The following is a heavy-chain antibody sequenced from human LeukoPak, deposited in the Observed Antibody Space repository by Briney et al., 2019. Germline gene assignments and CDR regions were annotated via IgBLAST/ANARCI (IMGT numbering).Heavy chain of an antibody. V-gene: IGHV1-18*01. CDR2: ISAYNGNT. Sequence: ASVKVSCKASGYTFTSYGISWVRQAPGQGLGWMGWISAYNGNTNYAQKLQGRVTMTTDTSTSTAYMELRSLRSDDTAVYYCASSEGYDILTGYHRKERNYGMDVWGQGTTVTVSS. J-gene: IGHJ6*02. D-gene: IGHD3-9*01. CDR1: GYTFTSYG. CDR3: ASSEGYDILTGYHRKERNYGMDV.